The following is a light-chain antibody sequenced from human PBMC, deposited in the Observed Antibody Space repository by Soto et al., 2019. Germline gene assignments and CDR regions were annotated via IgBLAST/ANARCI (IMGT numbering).Light chain of an antibody. CDR3: SSYTSSSSYV. V-gene: IGLV2-14*01. J-gene: IGLJ1*01. CDR2: DVS. CDR1: SSDVGGYNY. Sequence: QSVLTQPASVSGSPGQSITISCTGTSSDVGGYNYVSWYQQHPGKAPKLMIYDVSNRPSGVSNRFSGSKSGNTASFTISGLQAEDEADYYCSSYTSSSSYVFGTGTKVTVL.